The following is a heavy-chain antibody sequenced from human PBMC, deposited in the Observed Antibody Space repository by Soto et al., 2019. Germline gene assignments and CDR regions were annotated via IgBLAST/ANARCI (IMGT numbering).Heavy chain of an antibody. D-gene: IGHD1-1*01. Sequence: ASVKVSFKASGYTFTGYYMHWVRQAPGHGLEWMGWINPKTGCTNYAQKFQGRVTMTRDTSISTAYMDLSRLRSDDTAVYYCARESLDRDDAFDIWGQGTMVTVS. V-gene: IGHV1-2*02. CDR2: INPKTGCT. CDR3: ARESLDRDDAFDI. CDR1: GYTFTGYY. J-gene: IGHJ3*02.